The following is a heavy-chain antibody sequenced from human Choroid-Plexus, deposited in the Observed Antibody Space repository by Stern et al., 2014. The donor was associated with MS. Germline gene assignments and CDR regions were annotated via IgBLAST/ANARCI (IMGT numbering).Heavy chain of an antibody. V-gene: IGHV3-30*18. Sequence: QVQLVQSGGGVVQPGRPLRLSCVASGFTFGSCAMPWVRQAPGKGLAWAAGVSYDGSNKYYADSVKGRFTISRDNSQNTLYMQMSSLRPEDTAVYYCAKDRQYLTYFFDHWGQGSLVTVSS. J-gene: IGHJ5*02. CDR3: AKDRQYLTYFFDH. CDR1: GFTFGSCA. D-gene: IGHD2/OR15-2a*01. CDR2: VSYDGSNK.